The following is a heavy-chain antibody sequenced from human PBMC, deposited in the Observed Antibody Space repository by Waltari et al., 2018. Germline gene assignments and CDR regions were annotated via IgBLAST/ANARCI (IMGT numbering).Heavy chain of an antibody. D-gene: IGHD7-27*01. CDR3: ARTWGNSPPLGWLDP. CDR2: TSQIGVP. CDR1: GGPFIDYS. J-gene: IGHJ5*02. V-gene: IGHV4-34*01. Sequence: QVQLHQWGAGLLKPSETLSLTCAVSGGPFIDYSWSWIRQPPGKGLEWIGETSQIGVPHYNPALRSRVTMSVDTIKKRFSLKLTSVTAADTAVYFCARTWGNSPPLGWLDPWGQGTRVTISS.